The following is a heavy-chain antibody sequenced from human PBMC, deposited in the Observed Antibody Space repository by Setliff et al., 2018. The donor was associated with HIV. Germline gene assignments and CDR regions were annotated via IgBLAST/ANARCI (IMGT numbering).Heavy chain of an antibody. Sequence: ASVKVSCKASGYTFSGYYLHWVRRAPGQGLEWMGWINPNSGATNYAQNFQGRVTMTRDTSISTAYMDLSSLTSDDTAVCYCALASIVSTARWNHWGRGTLVTVSS. CDR3: ALASIVSTARWNH. CDR2: INPNSGAT. V-gene: IGHV1-2*02. CDR1: GYTFSGYY. J-gene: IGHJ5*02. D-gene: IGHD1-26*01.